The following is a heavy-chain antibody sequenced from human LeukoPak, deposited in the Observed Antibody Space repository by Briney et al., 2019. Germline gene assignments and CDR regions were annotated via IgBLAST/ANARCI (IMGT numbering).Heavy chain of an antibody. D-gene: IGHD3-22*01. J-gene: IGHJ5*01. CDR3: AKGLEDRFDSSGYYSNWFDS. CDR2: ISANGART. V-gene: IGHV3-23*01. CDR1: GFTFSTYG. Sequence: GRSLRLSGAASGFTFSTYGMDWVGQAPGKGRKGVSTISANGARTYCPDSVRGRFTFSRDNSKNTVYLPMSSLRAEDTAVYYCAKGLEDRFDSSGYYSNWFDSWGRGTLVTVSS.